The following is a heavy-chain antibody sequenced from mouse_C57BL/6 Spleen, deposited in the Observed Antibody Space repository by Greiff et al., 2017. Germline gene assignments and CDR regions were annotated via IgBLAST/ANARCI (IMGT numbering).Heavy chain of an antibody. D-gene: IGHD1-1*01. Sequence: QVQLQQSGAELARPGASVKLSCKASGYTFTSYGISWVKQRTGQGLEWIGEIYPRSGNTYYNEKFKGKATLTADKSSSTAYMELRSLTSEDSAVYFCARAHYYYGTKAPYYAMDYWGQGTSVTVPS. CDR1: GYTFTSYG. CDR2: IYPRSGNT. CDR3: ARAHYYYGTKAPYYAMDY. J-gene: IGHJ4*01. V-gene: IGHV1-81*01.